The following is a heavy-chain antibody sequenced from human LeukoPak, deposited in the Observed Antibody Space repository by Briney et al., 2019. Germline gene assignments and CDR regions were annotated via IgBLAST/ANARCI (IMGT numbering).Heavy chain of an antibody. CDR2: TNHSGST. D-gene: IGHD5-12*01. J-gene: IGHJ4*02. CDR3: ARGGPATAYDY. V-gene: IGHV4-34*01. Sequence: SETPSLTCAVYGGSFSGYYWSWIRQPPGKGLEWIGETNHSGSTNYNPSLKSRVTISVDTSKNQFSLKLSSVTAADTAVYYCARGGPATAYDYWGQGTLVTVSS. CDR1: GGSFSGYY.